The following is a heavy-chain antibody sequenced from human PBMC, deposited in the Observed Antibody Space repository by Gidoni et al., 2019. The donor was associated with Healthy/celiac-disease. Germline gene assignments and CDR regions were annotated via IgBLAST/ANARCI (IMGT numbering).Heavy chain of an antibody. V-gene: IGHV4-34*01. D-gene: IGHD3-10*01. CDR1: GGSFSGYY. Sequence: QVQLQQWGAGLLKPSETLSLTCAVYGGSFSGYYWSWIRQPPGKGLEWIGEINHSGSTNYNPSLKSRVTISVDTSKNQFSLKLSSVTAADTAVYYCARWPTHYYGSGSRDYWGQGTLVTVSS. J-gene: IGHJ4*02. CDR3: ARWPTHYYGSGSRDY. CDR2: INHSGST.